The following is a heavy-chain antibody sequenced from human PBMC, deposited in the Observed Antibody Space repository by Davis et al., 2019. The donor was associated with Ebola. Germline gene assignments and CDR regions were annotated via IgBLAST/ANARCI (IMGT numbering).Heavy chain of an antibody. Sequence: ASVKVSCKASGYTFTGYYMHWVRQAPGQGLEWMGWINPNSGGTNYAQKFQGRVTMTRDTSISTAYMELSRLRSDDTAVYYCARDRGPFVVVPAAMFDYWGQGTLVTVSS. CDR1: GYTFTGYY. CDR2: INPNSGGT. CDR3: ARDRGPFVVVPAAMFDY. D-gene: IGHD2-2*01. J-gene: IGHJ4*02. V-gene: IGHV1-2*02.